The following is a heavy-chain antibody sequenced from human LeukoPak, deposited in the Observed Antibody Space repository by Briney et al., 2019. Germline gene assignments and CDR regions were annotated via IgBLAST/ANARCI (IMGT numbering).Heavy chain of an antibody. V-gene: IGHV3-21*01. CDR1: GFTFSSYS. J-gene: IGHJ4*02. Sequence: GGSLRLSCAASGFTFSSYSMNWVRQAPGKGLEWASSISSSSNYIYYADSMKGRFTISRDNAKNSLYLQMNSLTAEDTAVYYCARARESRQYYFDSWGQGTLVTVSS. D-gene: IGHD3-10*01. CDR3: ARARESRQYYFDS. CDR2: ISSSSNYI.